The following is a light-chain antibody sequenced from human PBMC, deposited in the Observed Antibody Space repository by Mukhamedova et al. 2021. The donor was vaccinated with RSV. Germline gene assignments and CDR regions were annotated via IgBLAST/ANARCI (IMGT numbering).Light chain of an antibody. J-gene: IGLJ2*01. Sequence: LLIYDSDKRISGIPDRFSGFKSGTSATLAITGLQTGDEADYYCESWDYSLNVVIFGGGTKLTVL. V-gene: IGLV1-51*01. CDR3: ESWDYSLNVVI. CDR2: DSD.